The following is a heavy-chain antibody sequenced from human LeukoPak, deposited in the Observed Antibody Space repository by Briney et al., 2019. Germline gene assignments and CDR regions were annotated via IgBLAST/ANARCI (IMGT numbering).Heavy chain of an antibody. Sequence: GGSLRLPCAASGFTFDDYAMHWVRQAPGKGLEWVSGISWNSGSIGYADSVKGRFTISRDNAKNSLYLQMNSLRAEDTAVYYCARGLLTAFDIWGQGTMVTVSS. CDR2: ISWNSGSI. D-gene: IGHD2-15*01. J-gene: IGHJ3*02. CDR1: GFTFDDYA. V-gene: IGHV3-9*01. CDR3: ARGLLTAFDI.